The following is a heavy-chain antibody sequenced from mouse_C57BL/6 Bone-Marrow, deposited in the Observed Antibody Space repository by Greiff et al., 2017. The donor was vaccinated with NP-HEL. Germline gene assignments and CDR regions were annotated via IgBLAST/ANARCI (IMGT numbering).Heavy chain of an antibody. CDR1: GYAFSSSW. CDR3: AYYYGSSCFDY. Sequence: QVQLQQSGPELVKPGASVKISCKASGYAFSSSWMNWVKQRPGKGLEWIGRIYPGDGDTNYNGKFKGKATLTADKSSSTAYMQLSSLTSEDSAVYFCAYYYGSSCFDYWGQGTTLTVSS. V-gene: IGHV1-82*01. D-gene: IGHD1-1*01. CDR2: IYPGDGDT. J-gene: IGHJ2*01.